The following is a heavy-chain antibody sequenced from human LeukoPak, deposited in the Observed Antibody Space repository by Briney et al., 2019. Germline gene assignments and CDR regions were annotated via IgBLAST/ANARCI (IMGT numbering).Heavy chain of an antibody. Sequence: PSETPSLTCTVSGGSISGNSYYWGWVRQPPWKGLEWIGSIYSSGSTHYNPSLKSRVAVSVDTSKNQFSLKLSSMTAADTGVYYCGRARGYSYAFDPWGQGTLVTVSS. D-gene: IGHD5-18*01. CDR3: GRARGYSYAFDP. J-gene: IGHJ5*02. CDR2: IYSSGST. V-gene: IGHV4-39*01. CDR1: GGSISGNSYY.